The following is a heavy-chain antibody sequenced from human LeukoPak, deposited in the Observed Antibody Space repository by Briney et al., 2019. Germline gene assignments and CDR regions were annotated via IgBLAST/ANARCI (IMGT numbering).Heavy chain of an antibody. Sequence: SVKVSCKASGYTFTGYYMHWVRQAPGQGLEWMGGIIPIFGTANYAQKFQGRVTITADESTSTAYMELSSLRSEDTAVYYCALELRNRALDYWGQGTLVTVSS. CDR1: GYTFTGYY. V-gene: IGHV1-69*13. D-gene: IGHD1-7*01. CDR3: ALELRNRALDY. CDR2: IIPIFGTA. J-gene: IGHJ4*02.